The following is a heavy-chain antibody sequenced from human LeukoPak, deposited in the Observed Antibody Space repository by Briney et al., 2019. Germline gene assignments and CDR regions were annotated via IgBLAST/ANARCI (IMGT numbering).Heavy chain of an antibody. Sequence: QPGGSLRLSCPASGFTFSNYAMHWVRQAPGKGLEWVAVISYDGSNKYYADSVKGRFTISRDNSKNTLYLQMNSLRAEDTAVYYCAKPVPPRVFGMIVSWGQGTLVTVSS. CDR1: GFTFSNYA. V-gene: IGHV3-30*18. CDR2: ISYDGSNK. CDR3: AKPVPPRVFGMIVS. J-gene: IGHJ4*02. D-gene: IGHD3-22*01.